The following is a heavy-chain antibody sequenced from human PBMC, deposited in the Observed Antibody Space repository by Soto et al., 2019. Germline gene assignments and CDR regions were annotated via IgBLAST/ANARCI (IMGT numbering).Heavy chain of an antibody. CDR3: TSDTARVYYGMDV. CDR2: IRSKANSYAT. V-gene: IGHV3-73*02. J-gene: IGHJ6*02. D-gene: IGHD5-18*01. CDR1: GFTFSGSA. Sequence: EVQLVESGGGLVQPGGSLKLSCAASGFTFSGSAMHWVRQASGEGLEWVGRIRSKANSYATAYAASVKGRFTISRDDSKNTAYLQMNSLKTEDTAVYYCTSDTARVYYGMDVWGQGTTVTVSS.